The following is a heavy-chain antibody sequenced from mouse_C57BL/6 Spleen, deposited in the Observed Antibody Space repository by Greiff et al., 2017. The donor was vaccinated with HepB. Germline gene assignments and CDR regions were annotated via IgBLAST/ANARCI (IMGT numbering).Heavy chain of an antibody. CDR3: ARWRYYYGSCDYYAMDY. Sequence: VHVKQSGPELVKPGASVKISCKASGYSFTDYNMNWVKQSNGKSLEWIGVINPNYGTTSYNQKFKGKATLTVDQSSSTAFMQLNSLTYEDSAVYYCARWRYYYGSCDYYAMDYLGQGTSVTVSS. CDR2: INPNYGTT. D-gene: IGHD1-1*01. V-gene: IGHV1-39*01. CDR1: GYSFTDYN. J-gene: IGHJ4*01.